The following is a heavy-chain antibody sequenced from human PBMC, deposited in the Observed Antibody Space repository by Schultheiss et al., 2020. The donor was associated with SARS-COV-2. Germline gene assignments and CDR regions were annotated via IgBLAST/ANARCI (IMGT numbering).Heavy chain of an antibody. J-gene: IGHJ4*02. D-gene: IGHD1-1*01. Sequence: SQTLSLTCAVYGGSFSGYYWSWIRQPPGKGLEWIGNIYYSGSTYYNPSLKSRVTISVDTSKNQFSLKLSSVTAADTAVYYCARQDNNFDSWGQGILVTVSS. CDR2: IYYSGST. CDR1: GGSFSGYY. CDR3: ARQDNNFDS. V-gene: IGHV4-34*01.